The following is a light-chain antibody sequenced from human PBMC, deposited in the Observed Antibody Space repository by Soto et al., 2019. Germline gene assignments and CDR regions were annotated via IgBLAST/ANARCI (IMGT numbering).Light chain of an antibody. V-gene: IGLV2-14*01. CDR2: EVS. CDR3: SSYTSSSTPLDV. CDR1: SSDVGGYNC. Sequence: QSVLTQPASVSGSPGQSITISCTGTSSDVGGYNCVSWYQQHPGKAPKLMIYEVSNRPSGVSNRFSGSKSGNTASLTISGLQAEDEADYYCSSYTSSSTPLDVFGTGTKVTVL. J-gene: IGLJ1*01.